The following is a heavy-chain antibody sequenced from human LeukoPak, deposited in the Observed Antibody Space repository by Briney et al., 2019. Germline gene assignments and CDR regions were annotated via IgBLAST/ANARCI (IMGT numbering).Heavy chain of an antibody. V-gene: IGHV1-69*05. CDR2: IIPIFGTA. CDR1: GGTFSSYA. Sequence: ASVKVSCKASGGTFSSYAISWVRQAPGQGLEWMGGIIPIFGTANYAQKFQGRVTITTDESTSTAYMELSSLRSEDTAVYYCARGRAMVRGAIAGWFDPWGQGTLVTVSS. CDR3: ARGRAMVRGAIAGWFDP. J-gene: IGHJ5*02. D-gene: IGHD3-10*01.